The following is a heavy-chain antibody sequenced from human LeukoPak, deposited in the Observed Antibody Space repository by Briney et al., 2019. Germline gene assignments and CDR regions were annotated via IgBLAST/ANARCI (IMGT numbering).Heavy chain of an antibody. CDR3: ARGIWSATRVDYYLDN. D-gene: IGHD5-24*01. CDR2: INTGNGNT. CDR1: GYTFTIYA. Sequence: ASVKVSCKASGYTFTIYAMHWVRQAPGQRLECMGWINTGNGNTKYSQNFQGRVTITRDSSANIVYMDVSSLTSEDTAVYYCARGIWSATRVDYYLDNWGRGTLVTVSS. V-gene: IGHV1-3*04. J-gene: IGHJ4*02.